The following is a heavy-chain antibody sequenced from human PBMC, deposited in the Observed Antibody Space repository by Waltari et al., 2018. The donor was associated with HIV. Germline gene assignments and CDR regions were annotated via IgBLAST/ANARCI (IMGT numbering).Heavy chain of an antibody. D-gene: IGHD5-12*01. CDR2: IKSKRDGGTT. CDR3: TTGGYPTEAFDV. J-gene: IGHJ3*01. CDR1: YLTFADVW. Sequence: EVQVVESGGGLVKPGGSLRFSCATFYLTFADVWMTWVRQAPGKGLEWVGRIKSKRDGGTTDYAASVKGRFVISRDDSQNTLYLQMSGLRTEDTAMYYCTTGGYPTEAFDVWGQGTMVTVSP. V-gene: IGHV3-15*01.